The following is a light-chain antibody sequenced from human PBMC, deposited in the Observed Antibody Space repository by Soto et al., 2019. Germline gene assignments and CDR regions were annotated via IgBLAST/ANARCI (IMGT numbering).Light chain of an antibody. J-gene: IGLJ2*01. CDR2: GNS. CDR1: SSNIGSGYD. V-gene: IGLV1-40*01. CDR3: QSYDSSLSGVV. Sequence: QSVLTQPPSVSGAPGQRVTISCTGSSSNIGSGYDVHWYQQLPGTAPKVLIYGNSNRPSGVPDRFSGSKSGTSASLAITRLQAEDEANYYCQSYDSSLSGVVFGGGTKLTVL.